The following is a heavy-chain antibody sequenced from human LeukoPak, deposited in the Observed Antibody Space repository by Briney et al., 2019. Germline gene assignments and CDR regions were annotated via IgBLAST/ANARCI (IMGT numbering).Heavy chain of an antibody. CDR2: IYHSGST. CDR1: GYSISSGYY. CDR3: ARLVPAAILDY. J-gene: IGHJ4*02. V-gene: IGHV4-38-2*01. Sequence: SETLSLTCAVSGYSISSGYYWGWIRQPPGKGLEWIGSIYHSGSTYYNPSLRSRVTISVDTSKNQFSLKLSSVTAADTAVYYCARLVPAAILDYWGQGTLVTVS. D-gene: IGHD2-2*02.